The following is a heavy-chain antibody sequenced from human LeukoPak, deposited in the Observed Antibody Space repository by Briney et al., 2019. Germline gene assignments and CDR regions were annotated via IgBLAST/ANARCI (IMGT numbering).Heavy chain of an antibody. J-gene: IGHJ6*03. CDR2: IYTSGST. Sequence: PSETLSLTCTVSGGSISSYYWSWIRQPAGKGLEWIGRIYTSGSTNYNPSLKSRVTMSVDTSKNQFSLKLSSVTAADTAVYYCARVTNYYDSSGYPYYYYHYMDVWGKGTTVTVSS. CDR1: GGSISSYY. CDR3: ARVTNYYDSSGYPYYYYHYMDV. D-gene: IGHD3-22*01. V-gene: IGHV4-4*07.